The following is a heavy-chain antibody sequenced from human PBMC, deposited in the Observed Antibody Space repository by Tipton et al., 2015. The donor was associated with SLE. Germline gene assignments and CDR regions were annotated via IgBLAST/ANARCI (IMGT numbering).Heavy chain of an antibody. CDR3: ASGRAVAGGDYFDY. CDR1: GGSISSYY. Sequence: SCTVSGGSISSYYWSWIRQPPGKGLEWIGYIYYSGSTNYNPSLKSRVTISVDTSKNQFSLKLSSVTAADTAVYYCASGRAVAGGDYFDYWGQGTLVTVSS. CDR2: IYYSGST. J-gene: IGHJ4*02. D-gene: IGHD6-19*01. V-gene: IGHV4-59*01.